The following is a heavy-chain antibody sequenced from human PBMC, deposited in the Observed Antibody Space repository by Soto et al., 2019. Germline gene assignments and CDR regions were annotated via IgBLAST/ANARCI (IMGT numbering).Heavy chain of an antibody. CDR3: AKGFIRDCGGDCTVDT. CDR1: GFTFSSYT. Sequence: EVQLLESGGGLVQPGGSLRLSCAASGFTFSSYTMSWVRQAPGKRLEWVSGISATGGSTYYADSVKGRFTFSRDNSKNTLYLQMNSLRAEDTAVYYCAKGFIRDCGGDCTVDTWGQGTLVTVSS. CDR2: ISATGGST. D-gene: IGHD2-21*02. J-gene: IGHJ5*02. V-gene: IGHV3-23*01.